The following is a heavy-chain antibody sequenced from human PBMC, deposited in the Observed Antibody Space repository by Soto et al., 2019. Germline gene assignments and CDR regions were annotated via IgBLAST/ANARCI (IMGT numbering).Heavy chain of an antibody. CDR3: ARHDAVVDGDYIYYYYGMDV. D-gene: IGHD4-17*01. Sequence: SETLSLTCTVSGGSISSSSYYWGWIRQPPGKGLEWIGSIYYSGSTYYNPSLKSRVTISVDTSKNQFSLKLSSVTAADTAVYYCARHDAVVDGDYIYYYYGMDVWGQGTTVTVSS. CDR1: GGSISSSSYY. J-gene: IGHJ6*02. V-gene: IGHV4-39*01. CDR2: IYYSGST.